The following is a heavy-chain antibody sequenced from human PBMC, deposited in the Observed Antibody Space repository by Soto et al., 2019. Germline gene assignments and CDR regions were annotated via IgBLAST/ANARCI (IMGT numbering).Heavy chain of an antibody. J-gene: IGHJ6*03. CDR1: GFTFSNAW. CDR2: IKSKTDGGTT. D-gene: IGHD5-12*01. CDR3: TTDDGYDFGLDDYYYYYMDV. Sequence: GGSLRLSCAASGFTFSNAWMSWVRQAPGKGLEWVGRIKSKTDGGTTDYAAPVKGRFTISRDDSKNTLYLQMNSLKTEDTAVYYCTTDDGYDFGLDDYYYYYMDVWGKGTTVTVSS. V-gene: IGHV3-15*01.